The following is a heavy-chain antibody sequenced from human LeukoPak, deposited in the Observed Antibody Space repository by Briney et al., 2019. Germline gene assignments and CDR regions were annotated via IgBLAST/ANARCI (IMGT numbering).Heavy chain of an antibody. CDR2: ISSSSSYI. Sequence: GGSLRLSCAASGFTFSSYAMHWVRQAPGKGLEWVSSISSSSSYIYYADSVKGRFTISRDNAKNSLYLQMNSLRAEDTAVYYCARDRGIAAADDYWGQGTLVTVSS. J-gene: IGHJ4*02. V-gene: IGHV3-21*01. CDR3: ARDRGIAAADDY. CDR1: GFTFSSYA. D-gene: IGHD6-13*01.